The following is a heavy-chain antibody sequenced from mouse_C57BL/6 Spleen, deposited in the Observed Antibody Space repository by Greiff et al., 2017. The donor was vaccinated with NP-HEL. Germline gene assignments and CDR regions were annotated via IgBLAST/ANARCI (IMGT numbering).Heavy chain of an antibody. CDR2: IHPNSGST. Sequence: QVQLQQSGAELVKPGASVKLSCKASGYTFTSYWMHWVKQRPGQGLEWIGMIHPNSGSTNYNEKFKSKATLTVDKSSSTAYMQLSSLTSEDSAVYYCVFDGYYAMDYWGQGTSVTVSS. D-gene: IGHD2-3*01. CDR1: GYTFTSYW. V-gene: IGHV1-64*01. CDR3: VFDGYYAMDY. J-gene: IGHJ4*01.